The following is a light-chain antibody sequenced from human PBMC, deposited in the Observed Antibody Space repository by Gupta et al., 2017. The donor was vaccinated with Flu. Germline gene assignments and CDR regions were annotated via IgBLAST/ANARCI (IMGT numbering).Light chain of an antibody. CDR1: RSNIGNNY. Sequence: QSVLTQPPSVSAAPGQKVTISCSGTRSNIGNNYASWYQQFPGKAPKLLIYENNKRPSGITARFSGSKSGTSATLGITGLQTGDEADYYCGTWDSGLSAVVFGGGTKLTVL. CDR3: GTWDSGLSAVV. V-gene: IGLV1-51*02. CDR2: ENN. J-gene: IGLJ2*01.